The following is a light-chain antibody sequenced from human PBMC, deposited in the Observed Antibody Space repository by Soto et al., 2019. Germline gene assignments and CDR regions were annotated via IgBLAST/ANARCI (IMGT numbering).Light chain of an antibody. Sequence: DIVMTQSPLSLPVTPGEPASISCRSSQSLIHSNGYNYLAWFLQKAGQSPQLLIYLGSSRAAGVPDRFSGSGSGTDFTLQISRVEAEDVGVYYCMQLLQTPLTFGGGTKADIK. J-gene: IGKJ4*01. CDR3: MQLLQTPLT. CDR2: LGS. CDR1: QSLIHSNGYNY. V-gene: IGKV2-28*01.